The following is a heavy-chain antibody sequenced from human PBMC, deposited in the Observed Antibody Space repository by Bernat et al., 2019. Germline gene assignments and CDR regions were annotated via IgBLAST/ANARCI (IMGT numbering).Heavy chain of an antibody. CDR2: IYSGGST. CDR1: GFTVSSNY. Sequence: EVQLVESGGGLIQPGGSLRLSCAASGFTVSSNYMSWVRQAPGKGLEWVSVIYSGGSTYYADSVKVRFTISRDNSKNTLYLQMNSLRAEDTAVYYCAAGTYYYDSSGFSEPSLDYWGQGTLVTVSS. D-gene: IGHD3-22*01. V-gene: IGHV3-53*01. J-gene: IGHJ4*02. CDR3: AAGTYYYDSSGFSEPSLDY.